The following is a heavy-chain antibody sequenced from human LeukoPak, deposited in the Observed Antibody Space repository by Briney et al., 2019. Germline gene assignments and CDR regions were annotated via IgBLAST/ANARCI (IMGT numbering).Heavy chain of an antibody. Sequence: TGGSLRLSCAASGFTFSSYEMNWVRQAPGKGLEWVSYISSSGSTVYYADSVKGRFTISRDNAKNSLYLQMNSLRAEDTAVYYCAKECGGDCYPHFDYWGQGTLVTVSS. CDR3: AKECGGDCYPHFDY. D-gene: IGHD2-21*02. CDR1: GFTFSSYE. CDR2: ISSSGSTV. V-gene: IGHV3-48*03. J-gene: IGHJ4*02.